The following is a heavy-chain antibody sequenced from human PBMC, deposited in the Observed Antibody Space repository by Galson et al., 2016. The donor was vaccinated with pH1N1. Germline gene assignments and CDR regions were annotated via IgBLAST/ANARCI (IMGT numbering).Heavy chain of an antibody. CDR3: AKETKWELFGGWLDP. V-gene: IGHV3-23*01. CDR2: ITARGETT. Sequence: SLRLSCAASGFTFRDFAMNWVRQFPGKGLEWVSGITARGETTYYADSVKGRFAISRDNSKNTLYLQMNRLRGEDTAIYYCAKETKWELFGGWLDPWGQGTLATVSS. D-gene: IGHD3-16*01. CDR1: GFTFRDFA. J-gene: IGHJ5*02.